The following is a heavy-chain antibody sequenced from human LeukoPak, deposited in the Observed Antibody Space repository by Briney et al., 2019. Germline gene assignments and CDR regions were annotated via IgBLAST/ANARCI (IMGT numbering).Heavy chain of an antibody. V-gene: IGHV4-59*08. CDR1: GGSISSYY. D-gene: IGHD4-17*01. CDR2: IYYIGST. Sequence: SETLSLTCTVSGGSISSYYWSWIRQPPGKGLEWIGYIYYIGSTTYNPSLKSRVTISVNTPKNQFSLKLSSVAAADTAVYYCARVITVTYAYDAFDIWGQGTMVTVSS. J-gene: IGHJ3*02. CDR3: ARVITVTYAYDAFDI.